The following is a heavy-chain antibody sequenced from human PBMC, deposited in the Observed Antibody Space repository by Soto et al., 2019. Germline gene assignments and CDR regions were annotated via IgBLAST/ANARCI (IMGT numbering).Heavy chain of an antibody. J-gene: IGHJ4*02. D-gene: IGHD6-19*01. Sequence: ASETLSLTCTVSGGSISSGGYYWSWIRQHPGKGLEWIGYIYYSGSTYYNPSLKSRVTISVDTSKNQFSLKLSSVTAADTAVYYCARDKGAVAGHFDYWGQGTLVTVSS. CDR2: IYYSGST. CDR3: ARDKGAVAGHFDY. V-gene: IGHV4-31*03. CDR1: GGSISSGGYY.